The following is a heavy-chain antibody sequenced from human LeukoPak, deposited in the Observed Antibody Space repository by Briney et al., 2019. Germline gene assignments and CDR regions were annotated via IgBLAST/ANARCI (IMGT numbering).Heavy chain of an antibody. V-gene: IGHV3-30*02. Sequence: GGSLRLSCAASGFTFSSYGMHWVRQAPGKGLEWVAFIRYDGSNKYYADSVKGRFTISRDNSKNTLYLQMNSLRAEDTAVYYCAKGQLGMVPFHAFDIWAKGQWSPSLQ. J-gene: IGHJ3*02. D-gene: IGHD7-27*01. CDR2: IRYDGSNK. CDR1: GFTFSSYG. CDR3: AKGQLGMVPFHAFDI.